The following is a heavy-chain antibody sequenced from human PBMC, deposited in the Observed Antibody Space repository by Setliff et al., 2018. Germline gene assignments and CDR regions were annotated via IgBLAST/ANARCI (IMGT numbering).Heavy chain of an antibody. Sequence: SETLSLTCTVSGYSISSGYYWGWIRRPPGKGLEWIGNMYQSGTTYYNAALQSRVTLSIDTSKNHFSLKVSSVTAADTAVYYCARAASGNSKYYFDYWGQGTLVTVSS. J-gene: IGHJ4*02. CDR1: GYSISSGYY. CDR2: MYQSGTT. CDR3: ARAASGNSKYYFDY. D-gene: IGHD3-3*01. V-gene: IGHV4-38-2*02.